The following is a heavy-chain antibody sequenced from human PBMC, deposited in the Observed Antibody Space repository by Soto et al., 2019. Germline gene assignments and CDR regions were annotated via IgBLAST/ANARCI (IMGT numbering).Heavy chain of an antibody. V-gene: IGHV3-30*18. CDR1: GFTFSSYG. CDR3: AKDWGYSSSWSDYYYYGMDV. J-gene: IGHJ6*02. D-gene: IGHD6-13*01. CDR2: ISYDGSNK. Sequence: GGSLRLSCAASGFTFSSYGMHWVRQAPGKGLEWVAVISYDGSNKYYADSVKGRFTISRDNSKNTLYLQMNSLRAEDTAVYYCAKDWGYSSSWSDYYYYGMDVWGQGTTVTVSS.